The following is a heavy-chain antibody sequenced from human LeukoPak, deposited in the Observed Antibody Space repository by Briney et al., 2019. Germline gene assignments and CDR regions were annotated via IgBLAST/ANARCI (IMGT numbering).Heavy chain of an antibody. CDR2: ISDSGSTV. CDR1: GFNFNIYE. J-gene: IGHJ4*02. D-gene: IGHD1-20*01. CDR3: AESNWLGY. V-gene: IGHV3-48*03. Sequence: GGSLRLSCVASGFNFNIYEMNWVRQAPGKGLEWVSYISDSGSTVYYADSVRGRFTVSRDNAKNSLYLQMNSLRAEDTAVYYCAESNWLGYWGQGTLVTVSS.